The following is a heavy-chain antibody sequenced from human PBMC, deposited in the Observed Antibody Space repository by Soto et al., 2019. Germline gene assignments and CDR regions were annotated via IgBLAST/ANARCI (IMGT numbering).Heavy chain of an antibody. CDR3: ARSLGGDRSGAFDF. D-gene: IGHD2-21*02. V-gene: IGHV1-69*01. J-gene: IGHJ3*01. CDR2: IIPIFGRA. CDR1: GGIFSSHA. Sequence: QVQVVQSGAEVKKPGSAVKVSCKASGGIFSSHAFSWVRQAPGQGLEWMGGIIPIFGRANYAQKFQGRVTISADESTSKVHMEVNSLRFEDTAVYYCARSLGGDRSGAFDFWGQGTMVTVSS.